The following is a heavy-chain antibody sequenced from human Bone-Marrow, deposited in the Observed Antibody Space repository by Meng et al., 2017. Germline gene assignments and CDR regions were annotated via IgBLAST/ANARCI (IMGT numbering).Heavy chain of an antibody. J-gene: IGHJ4*02. CDR1: GFTFSSYD. CDR3: ATDRANVFDY. D-gene: IGHD3-22*01. V-gene: IGHV3-13*03. CDR2: IGTAGDT. Sequence: GGSLRLSCAACGFTFSSYDMHWVRQATGKGLEWVSAIGTAGDTYYPGSVKGQFTISRENAKNSLYLQMNGLRAEDTAVYYCATDRANVFDYWGQGTLVTVSS.